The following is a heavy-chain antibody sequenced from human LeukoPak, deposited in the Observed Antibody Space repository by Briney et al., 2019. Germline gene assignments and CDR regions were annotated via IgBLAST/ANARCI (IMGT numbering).Heavy chain of an antibody. Sequence: NPSETLSLTCTVSGGSISSSSYYWGWIRQPPGKGLEWIGSIYSTGTTYYSPSFKNRVTISVDTSKNQFSLKLSSVTAADTAVYYCARHGLGPAPIGYYFDYWGQGTLVTVSS. J-gene: IGHJ4*02. CDR1: GGSISSSSYY. D-gene: IGHD2-2*02. CDR3: ARHGLGPAPIGYYFDY. V-gene: IGHV4-39*01. CDR2: IYSTGTT.